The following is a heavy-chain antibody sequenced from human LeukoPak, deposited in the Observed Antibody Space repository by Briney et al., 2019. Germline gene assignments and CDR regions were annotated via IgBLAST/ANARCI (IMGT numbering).Heavy chain of an antibody. J-gene: IGHJ4*02. D-gene: IGHD1-26*01. Sequence: SQTLSLTCTVSGDSITNGIFHWSWIRQPAGKELEWIGRIYTGGNTAYNPSLNSRVTMSLDTSKNQFSLKLSSVTAADTAVYYCARLVVGATRDWGQGTLVTVSS. V-gene: IGHV4-61*02. CDR3: ARLVVGATRD. CDR2: IYTGGNT. CDR1: GDSITNGIFH.